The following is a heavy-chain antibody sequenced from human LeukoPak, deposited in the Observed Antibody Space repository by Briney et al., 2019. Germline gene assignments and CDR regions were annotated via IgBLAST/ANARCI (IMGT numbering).Heavy chain of an antibody. J-gene: IGHJ6*03. CDR2: ISGSGGST. Sequence: PGGSLRLSCAASGFTLSSYAMSWVRQAPGKGLEWVSAISGSGGSTYYADSVKGRFTISRDNSKNTLYLQMNSLRAEDTAVYYCAKSHLIGYYYYYYMDVWGKGTTVTVSS. CDR1: GFTLSSYA. CDR3: AKSHLIGYYYYYYMDV. V-gene: IGHV3-23*01. D-gene: IGHD2/OR15-2a*01.